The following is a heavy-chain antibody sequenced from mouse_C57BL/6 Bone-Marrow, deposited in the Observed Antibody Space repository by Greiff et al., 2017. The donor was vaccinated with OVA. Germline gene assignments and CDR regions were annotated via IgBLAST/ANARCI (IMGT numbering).Heavy chain of an antibody. CDR2: IDPSDSYT. J-gene: IGHJ2*01. CDR3: AGTGYFDV. Sequence: QVQLQQPGAELVKPGASVKLSCKASGYTFTSYWMQWVKQRPGQGLEWIGEIDPSDSYTNYNQKFKGKATLTVDTSSSTAYMQLSSLTSEDSAVYYCAGTGYFDVWGQGTTLTVSS. V-gene: IGHV1-50*01. D-gene: IGHD4-1*01. CDR1: GYTFTSYW.